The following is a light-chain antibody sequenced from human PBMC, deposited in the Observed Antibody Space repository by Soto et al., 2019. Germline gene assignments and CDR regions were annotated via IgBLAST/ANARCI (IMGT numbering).Light chain of an antibody. CDR3: CSYAGTSTFA. CDR1: DSDIGANNY. CDR2: DVT. J-gene: IGLJ1*01. Sequence: QSVLTQPRSVSGSPGPSVTISCTGTDSDIGANNYVSWYQQHPGKAPKLMIYDVTKRPSGVPDRFSGSKSGNTASLTISGLQAEDEADYYCCSYAGTSTFAFGTGTKATVL. V-gene: IGLV2-11*01.